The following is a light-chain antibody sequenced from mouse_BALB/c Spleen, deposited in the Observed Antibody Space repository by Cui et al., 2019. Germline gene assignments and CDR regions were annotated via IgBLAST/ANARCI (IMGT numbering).Light chain of an antibody. Sequence: HTVLTQSPALMSASPGEKVTMTCSASSSVSYMYWYQQKPRSSPKPWIYLTSNLASGVPARFSGSGSGTSYSLTISSMEAEDAATYYCQQWSSNPITFGAGTKLELK. CDR3: QQWSSNPIT. V-gene: IGKV4-68*01. CDR2: LTS. CDR1: SSVSY. J-gene: IGKJ5*01.